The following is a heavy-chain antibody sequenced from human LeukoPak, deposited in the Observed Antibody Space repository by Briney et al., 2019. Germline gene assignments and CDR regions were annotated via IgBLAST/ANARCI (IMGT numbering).Heavy chain of an antibody. CDR1: GFTFSSYS. J-gene: IGHJ3*02. CDR2: ISSSSSYI. V-gene: IGHV3-21*01. D-gene: IGHD1-1*01. Sequence: GGSLRLSCAASGFTFSSYSMNWVRQAPGKGLEWVSSISSSSSYIYYADSVKGRFTISRDNAKNSLYLQMNSLRAEDTAVYYCARDYPRYNWNGVSRSFDIWGQGTMVTVSS. CDR3: ARDYPRYNWNGVSRSFDI.